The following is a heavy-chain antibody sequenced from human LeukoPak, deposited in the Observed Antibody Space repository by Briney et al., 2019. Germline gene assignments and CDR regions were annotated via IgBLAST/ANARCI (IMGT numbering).Heavy chain of an antibody. CDR2: IYYSGST. D-gene: IGHD3-16*02. J-gene: IGHJ6*03. Sequence: PSETLSLTCTVSGGSLSSSSYYWGWIRQPPGKGLEWIGSIYYSGSTYYNPSLKSRVTISVDTSKNQFSLKLSSVTAADTAAYYCARRPGYPKSFYYYYYMDVWGKGTTVTISS. CDR3: ARRPGYPKSFYYYYYMDV. CDR1: GGSLSSSSYY. V-gene: IGHV4-39*01.